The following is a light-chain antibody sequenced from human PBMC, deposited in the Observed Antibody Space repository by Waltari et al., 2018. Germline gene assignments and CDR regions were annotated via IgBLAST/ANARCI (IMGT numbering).Light chain of an antibody. CDR2: GAS. J-gene: IGKJ4*01. CDR3: LQDETYPLT. CDR1: QDIGNA. V-gene: IGKV1-6*01. Sequence: AIQMTQSPSSLSASVGARVTIVCRASQDIGNALGWYQQKSGKAPKLLIYGASSLQSGVPSRFRGSGSGTEFTLTISSLQPEDFATYYCLQDETYPLTFGGGTKVDIK.